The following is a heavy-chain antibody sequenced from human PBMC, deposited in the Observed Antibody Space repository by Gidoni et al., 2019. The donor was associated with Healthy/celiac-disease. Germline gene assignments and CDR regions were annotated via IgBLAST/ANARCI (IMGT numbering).Heavy chain of an antibody. V-gene: IGHV3-30*18. CDR1: SSYG. D-gene: IGHD3-10*01. Sequence: SSYGMHWVRQAPGKGLEWVAVISYDGSNKYYADSVTGRFTISRDNSKNTLYLQLNSLRAEDTAVYYLSKDRLLWFGAPFDYWGQGTLVTVSS. J-gene: IGHJ4*02. CDR3: SKDRLLWFGAPFDY. CDR2: ISYDGSNK.